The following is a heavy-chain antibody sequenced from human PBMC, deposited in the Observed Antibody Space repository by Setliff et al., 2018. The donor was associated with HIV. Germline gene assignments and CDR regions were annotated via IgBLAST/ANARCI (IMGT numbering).Heavy chain of an antibody. J-gene: IGHJ4*02. V-gene: IGHV5-51*01. CDR2: IFPDDSDT. CDR1: GYSFSDYW. CDR3: ARLGDDNSGYYQF. Sequence: ESLKISCKASGYSFSDYWIGWVRQMPGKGLEWMGIIFPDDSDTRYSPSFQGHVTISADKSISTAYLQWSSLKASDTAIYYCARLGDDNSGYYQFWGQGTLVTV. D-gene: IGHD3-22*01.